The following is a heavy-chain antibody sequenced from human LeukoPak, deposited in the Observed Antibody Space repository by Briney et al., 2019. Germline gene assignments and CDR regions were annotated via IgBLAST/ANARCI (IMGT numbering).Heavy chain of an antibody. V-gene: IGHV1-2*02. Sequence: VASVKVSCKASGYTFTSYGISWVRQAPGQGLEWMGWINPNSGGTNYAQKFQGRVTMTRDTSISTAYMELSRLRSDDTAVYYCARLEGGSGTYYNANWFDPWGQGTLVTVSS. CDR1: GYTFTSYG. J-gene: IGHJ5*02. CDR3: ARLEGGSGTYYNANWFDP. CDR2: INPNSGGT. D-gene: IGHD3-10*01.